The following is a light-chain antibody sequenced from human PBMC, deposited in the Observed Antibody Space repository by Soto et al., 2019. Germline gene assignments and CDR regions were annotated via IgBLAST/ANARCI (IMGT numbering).Light chain of an antibody. CDR1: QTVTNK. V-gene: IGKV3-15*01. Sequence: EIVMTQSPATLSVSPGERVVLSCRATQTVTNKLAWYQQKPGQAPRLLIYDASIRATGIPARFSGSGSGTDFTLTVSSLQSEDFVLYYCQQYNSWPLTFGGGTKVEIK. CDR3: QQYNSWPLT. J-gene: IGKJ4*01. CDR2: DAS.